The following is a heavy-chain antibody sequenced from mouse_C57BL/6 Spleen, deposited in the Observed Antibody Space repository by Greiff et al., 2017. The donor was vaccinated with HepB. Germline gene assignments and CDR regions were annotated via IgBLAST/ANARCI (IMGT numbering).Heavy chain of an antibody. Sequence: VQLQQSGAELVRPGTSVKLSCKASGYTFTSYWMHWVKQRPGQGLEWIGVIDPSDSYTNYNQKFKGKATLTVDTSSSTAYMQLSSLTSEDSAVYYCARRAYYSNSDYYAMDYWGQGTSVTVSS. V-gene: IGHV1-59*01. CDR3: ARRAYYSNSDYYAMDY. D-gene: IGHD2-5*01. CDR1: GYTFTSYW. CDR2: IDPSDSYT. J-gene: IGHJ4*01.